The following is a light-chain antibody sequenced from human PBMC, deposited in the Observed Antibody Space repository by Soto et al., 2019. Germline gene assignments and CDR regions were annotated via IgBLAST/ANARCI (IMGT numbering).Light chain of an antibody. V-gene: IGKV1-5*03. CDR2: KAS. J-gene: IGKJ4*01. Sequence: DIPMTQSPSNLSASVGDRVTITCRASQSISTWLAWYQQKPGKAPKLLIYKASNLEGGVPSRFSGSGSGTEFTITINSLQPDDFATYYCQQYNTYPLSFGGGTTVEIK. CDR3: QQYNTYPLS. CDR1: QSISTW.